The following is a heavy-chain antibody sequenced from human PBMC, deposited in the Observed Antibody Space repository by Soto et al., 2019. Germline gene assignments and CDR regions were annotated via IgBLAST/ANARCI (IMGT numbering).Heavy chain of an antibody. V-gene: IGHV4-34*01. Sequence: PSETLSHTCAVYGGYISGHCWSRIRQPPGKGLEWIGEINHSGSTNYNPSLKSRVTISVDTSKNQFSLKLSSVTAADTAVYYCARGTPYYDYIWGSYRHYYMDVWGEGTTVTVSS. CDR3: ARGTPYYDYIWGSYRHYYMDV. D-gene: IGHD3-16*02. CDR2: INHSGST. CDR1: GGYISGHC. J-gene: IGHJ6*03.